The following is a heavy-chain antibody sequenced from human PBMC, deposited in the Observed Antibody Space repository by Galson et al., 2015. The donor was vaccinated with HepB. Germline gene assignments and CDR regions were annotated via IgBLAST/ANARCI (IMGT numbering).Heavy chain of an antibody. J-gene: IGHJ6*03. Sequence: SLRLSCAASGLTFSTYAMSWVRQAPGKGLEWVSSIAATDSRRYYADSVKGRFTISRDNSKNVRYLQMNSLSAEDTGVYHCAKDRAEIVVSDYIYFWGKGTTVSVS. D-gene: IGHD2-15*01. V-gene: IGHV3-23*01. CDR2: IAATDSRR. CDR1: GLTFSTYA. CDR3: AKDRAEIVVSDYIYF.